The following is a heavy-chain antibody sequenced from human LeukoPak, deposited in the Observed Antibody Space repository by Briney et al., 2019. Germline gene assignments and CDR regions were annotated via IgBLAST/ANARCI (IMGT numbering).Heavy chain of an antibody. D-gene: IGHD6-6*01. CDR3: AKDRGRQLVIYFDY. V-gene: IGHV3-7*01. Sequence: GGSLRLSCAASGFTFSTYWMSWVRQAPGKGLEWVANIKQDGSETYYVDSVKGRFTISRDNSKNTLYLQMNSLRAEDTAVYYCAKDRGRQLVIYFDYWGQGTLVTVSS. J-gene: IGHJ4*02. CDR1: GFTFSTYW. CDR2: IKQDGSET.